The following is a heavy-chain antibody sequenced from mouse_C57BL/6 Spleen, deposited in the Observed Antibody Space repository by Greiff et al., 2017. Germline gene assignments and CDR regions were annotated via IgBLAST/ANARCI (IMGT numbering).Heavy chain of an antibody. CDR1: GYTFTSYW. Sequence: HVQLKPPWAELVKPGASVKLSCQASGYTFTSYWLPWVKPRPGRGLEWIGRFDPNSGGPKYNEKFMSKATRTVDKPSSTAYMQLSSLTSEDSAVYYCARDGNFYGYFDVWGTGTTVTVSS. D-gene: IGHD2-1*01. CDR3: ARDGNFYGYFDV. J-gene: IGHJ1*03. CDR2: FDPNSGGP. V-gene: IGHV1-72*01.